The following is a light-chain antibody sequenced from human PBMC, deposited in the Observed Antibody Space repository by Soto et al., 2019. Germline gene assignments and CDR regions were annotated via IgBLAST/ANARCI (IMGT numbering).Light chain of an antibody. CDR2: EGH. J-gene: IGLJ1*01. CDR3: TSYTSSSTPYV. Sequence: QSVLAQPASVSGSPGQSITISCTGASGYVGTYSLVSWYQQHPGKAPKVVIYEGHKRPSGVPDRFSGSTSVNTASLTISGVQAEDEADYYCTSYTSSSTPYVFGTGTKVTVL. V-gene: IGLV2-14*02. CDR1: SGYVGTYSL.